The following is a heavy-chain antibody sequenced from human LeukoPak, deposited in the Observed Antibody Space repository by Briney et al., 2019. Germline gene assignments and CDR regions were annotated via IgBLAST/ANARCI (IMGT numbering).Heavy chain of an antibody. J-gene: IGHJ4*02. CDR2: IYYSGST. CDR3: ARAYYGDYGWYYFDY. CDR1: VGSISSYY. D-gene: IGHD4-17*01. Sequence: SETLSLTCTVSVGSISSYYWSWIRQPPGKGLEWSGYIYYSGSTNYNPSLKSRVTISVHTSKNQFSLKLSSVTAADTAVYYCARAYYGDYGWYYFDYWGQGTLVTVSS. V-gene: IGHV4-59*01.